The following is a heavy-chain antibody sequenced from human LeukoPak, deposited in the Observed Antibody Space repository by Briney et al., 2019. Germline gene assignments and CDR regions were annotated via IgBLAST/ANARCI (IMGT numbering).Heavy chain of an antibody. CDR3: AKDATVGEGY. CDR2: ISYDGSDK. Sequence: GVSLRLSCAASGFTVRSYGMHWVRQAPGKGLEWVAVISYDGSDKYYADSVKGRFTISRDNSKNTLYLQMNSLRAEDTAVYYCAKDATVGEGYWGQGTLVTVSS. CDR1: GFTVRSYG. D-gene: IGHD3-10*01. J-gene: IGHJ4*02. V-gene: IGHV3-30*18.